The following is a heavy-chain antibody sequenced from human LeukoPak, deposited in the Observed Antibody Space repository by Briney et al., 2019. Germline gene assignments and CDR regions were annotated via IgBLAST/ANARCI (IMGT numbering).Heavy chain of an antibody. CDR1: GGSISSSGYY. D-gene: IGHD6-13*01. CDR3: ARDPYGAAGSFDY. Sequence: PSETLSLTCAVSGGSISSSGYYWSWIRQPPGKGLEWIAYMYRSGTTYYNPSLKSRVTISIDRSNNQFSLKLSSVTAADTAVYYCARDPYGAAGSFDYWGQGTLVTVSS. J-gene: IGHJ4*02. V-gene: IGHV4-30-2*01. CDR2: MYRSGTT.